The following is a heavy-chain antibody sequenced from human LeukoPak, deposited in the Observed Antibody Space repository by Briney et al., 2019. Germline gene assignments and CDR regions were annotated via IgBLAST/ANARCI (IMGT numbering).Heavy chain of an antibody. CDR2: MNPNSGNT. V-gene: IGHV1-8*01. Sequence: GASVKVSCKASGYTFTSYDINWVRQATGQGLEWMGWMNPNSGNTGSALRFQGRITMTRDTSISTAYMELSSLRFEDTAVYYCARGPLVRLPSSFDPWGQGTLVTVSS. CDR1: GYTFTSYD. J-gene: IGHJ5*02. D-gene: IGHD3-16*02. CDR3: ARGPLVRLPSSFDP.